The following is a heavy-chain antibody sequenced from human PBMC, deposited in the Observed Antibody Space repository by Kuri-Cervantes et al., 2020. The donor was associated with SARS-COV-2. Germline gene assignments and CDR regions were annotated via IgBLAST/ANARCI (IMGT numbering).Heavy chain of an antibody. J-gene: IGHJ6*03. V-gene: IGHV4-34*01. D-gene: IGHD3-3*01. CDR2: INHGGGT. CDR1: GGSFSGYY. Sequence: GSLRLSCAVYGGSFSGYYWSWIRQPPGKGLEWIGEINHGGGTNYNPSLMSRVTISVDTSKNQFSLKLRSVTAADTAVYYCARGVRFLDTKYYYFYYYMDVWGKGTTVTVSS. CDR3: ARGVRFLDTKYYYFYYYMDV.